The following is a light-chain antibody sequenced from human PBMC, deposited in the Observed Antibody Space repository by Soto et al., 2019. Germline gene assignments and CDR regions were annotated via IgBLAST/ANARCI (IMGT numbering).Light chain of an antibody. V-gene: IGKV3-11*01. CDR2: DAF. CDR3: QQRTNWLT. J-gene: IGKJ4*01. CDR1: QSVRNY. Sequence: EIVLTQSPATLSLSPGEGATLSRRASQSVRNYLAWYQQKPGQAPRLLIYDAFKRATGIPARFSGSGSGTDFTLTISRLEPEDFAVYYCQQRTNWLTFGGGTKVEIK.